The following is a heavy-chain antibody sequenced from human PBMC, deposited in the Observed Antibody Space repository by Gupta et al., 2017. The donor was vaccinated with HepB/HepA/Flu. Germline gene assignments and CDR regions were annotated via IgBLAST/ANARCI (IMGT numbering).Heavy chain of an antibody. D-gene: IGHD3-10*01. Sequence: QVQLVASGGGVVQPGRSLRLSCAASGFTFSSYGMHWVRQAPGKGLEWVAVISYDGSNKYYADSVKGRFTISRDNSKNTLYLQMNSLRAEDTAVYYCAKGGYYYGSGSFDYWGQGTLVTVSS. J-gene: IGHJ4*02. CDR3: AKGGYYYGSGSFDY. CDR2: ISYDGSNK. V-gene: IGHV3-30*18. CDR1: GFTFSSYG.